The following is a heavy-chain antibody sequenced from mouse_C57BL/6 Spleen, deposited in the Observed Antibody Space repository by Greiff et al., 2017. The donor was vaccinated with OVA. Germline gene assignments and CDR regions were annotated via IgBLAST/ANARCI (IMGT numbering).Heavy chain of an antibody. CDR3: ARFRDGSSHYAMDY. CDR1: GYTFPSYG. V-gene: IGHV1-81*01. CDR2: IYPRSGNT. J-gene: IGHJ4*01. Sequence: VQLQQSGAELARPGASVKLSCKASGYTFPSYGISWVKQRTGQGLEWIGEIYPRSGNTYYNEKFKGKATLTADKSSSAAYMELRSLISEDSAVEFCARFRDGSSHYAMDYWGQGTSVTVSS. D-gene: IGHD1-1*01.